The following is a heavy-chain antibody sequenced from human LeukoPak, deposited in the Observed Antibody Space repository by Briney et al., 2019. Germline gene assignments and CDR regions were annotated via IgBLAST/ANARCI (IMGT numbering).Heavy chain of an antibody. CDR1: GGSISSGDYY. CDR3: ARDSSGYSILDY. CDR2: IYYSGST. J-gene: IGHJ4*02. D-gene: IGHD3-22*01. V-gene: IGHV4-30-4*01. Sequence: SETLSLTCTVSGGSISSGDYYWSWIRQPPGKGLEWIGYIYYSGSTYYNPSLKSRVTISVDTSKNQFSLKLSSVTAADTAVYYCARDSSGYSILDYWGQGTLVTVSS.